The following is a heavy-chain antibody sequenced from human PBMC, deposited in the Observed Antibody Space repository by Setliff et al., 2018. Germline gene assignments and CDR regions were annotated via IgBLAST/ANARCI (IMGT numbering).Heavy chain of an antibody. Sequence: GASVKVSCKASGYPFTSYDIHWLRLTSGQGLEWMGWLNPSSGDTGFATKFQGRVTVTRDTSISTAYMELSSLTSEDTAVYYCARGRTRTSTIFGIVSLSSWGDGTTVTVSS. V-gene: IGHV1-8*02. CDR1: GYPFTSYD. D-gene: IGHD3-3*01. CDR3: ARGRTRTSTIFGIVSLSS. J-gene: IGHJ6*04. CDR2: LNPSSGDT.